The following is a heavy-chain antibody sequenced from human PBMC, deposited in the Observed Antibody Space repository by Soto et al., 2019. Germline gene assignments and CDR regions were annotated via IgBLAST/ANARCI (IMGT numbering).Heavy chain of an antibody. Sequence: QVQLVESGGGVVQPGRSLRLSCAASGFTFSSYAMHWVRQAPGKGLEGVAVMSYDGSNKYYADSVKGRFTISRDNSKNTLYLQMNSLRAEDTAVYYCARVLAAVRNWYFDLWGRGTLVTVSS. J-gene: IGHJ2*01. V-gene: IGHV3-30-3*01. D-gene: IGHD6-13*01. CDR2: MSYDGSNK. CDR1: GFTFSSYA. CDR3: ARVLAAVRNWYFDL.